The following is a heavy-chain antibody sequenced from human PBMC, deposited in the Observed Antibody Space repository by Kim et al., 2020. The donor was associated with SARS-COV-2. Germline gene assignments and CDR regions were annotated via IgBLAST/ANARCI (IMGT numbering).Heavy chain of an antibody. J-gene: IGHJ5*02. D-gene: IGHD6-6*01. V-gene: IGHV4-31*03. Sequence: SETLSLTCTVSGGSISSGGYYWSWIRQHPGKGLEWIGYIYYSGSTYYNPSLKSRVTISVDTSKNQFSLKLSSVTAADTAVYYCAREQLVVRGFDPWGQGTLVTVSS. CDR1: GGSISSGGYY. CDR2: IYYSGST. CDR3: AREQLVVRGFDP.